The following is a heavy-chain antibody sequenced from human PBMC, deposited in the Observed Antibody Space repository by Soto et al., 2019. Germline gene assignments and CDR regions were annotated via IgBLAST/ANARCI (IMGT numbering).Heavy chain of an antibody. J-gene: IGHJ4*02. Sequence: PSETLSLTCTVSGGSTSSYYWSWIRQPVGKGLEWIGRIYTSGSTNYNPSLKSRVTMSVDTSKNQFSLKLSSVTAADTAVYYCARSSSWYSFSDYWGQGTLVTVSS. D-gene: IGHD6-13*01. V-gene: IGHV4-4*07. CDR1: GGSTSSYY. CDR3: ARSSSWYSFSDY. CDR2: IYTSGST.